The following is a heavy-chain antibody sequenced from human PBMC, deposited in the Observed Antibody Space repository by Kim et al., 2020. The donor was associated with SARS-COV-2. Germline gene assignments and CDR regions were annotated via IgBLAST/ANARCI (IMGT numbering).Heavy chain of an antibody. D-gene: IGHD6-19*01. Sequence: SETLSLTCAVSGGSISSSNWWSWVRQPPGKGLEWIGEIYHSGSTNYNPSLKSRVTISVDKSKNQFSLKLSSVTAADTAVYYCARASGESSGWYVSYFDYWGQATLVTVSS. V-gene: IGHV4-4*02. CDR3: ARASGESSGWYVSYFDY. CDR1: GGSISSSNW. CDR2: IYHSGST. J-gene: IGHJ4*02.